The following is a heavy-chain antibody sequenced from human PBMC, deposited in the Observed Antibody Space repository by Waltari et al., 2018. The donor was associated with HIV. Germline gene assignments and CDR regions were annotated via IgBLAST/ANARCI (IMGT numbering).Heavy chain of an antibody. Sequence: EVQLVESGGGLVKPGGSLRLSCAASGFTFSNAWMSWVRPAPGQGLEWVGRIKSKTDGGTTDYAAPVKGRFTISRDDSKNTLYLQMNSLKTEDTAVYYCTTLVGATTYYYYGMDVWGQGTTVTVSS. D-gene: IGHD1-26*01. J-gene: IGHJ6*02. V-gene: IGHV3-15*01. CDR3: TTLVGATTYYYYGMDV. CDR1: GFTFSNAW. CDR2: IKSKTDGGTT.